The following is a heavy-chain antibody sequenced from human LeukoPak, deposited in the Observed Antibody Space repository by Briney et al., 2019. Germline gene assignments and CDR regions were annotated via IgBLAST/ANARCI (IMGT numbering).Heavy chain of an antibody. CDR2: IYPGDSDT. D-gene: IGHD3-10*02. CDR1: GYIFVSYR. J-gene: IGHJ4*02. CDR3: ARHGEYYVRSVYY. Sequence: AESLLSCYKRAGYIFVSYRHGWVRQMPGKGLEWMGIIYPGDSDTRYSPSFQGQVTISADKSISTASLQWSSLKASDTAMYYCARHGEYYVRSVYYWGRGTLVHVSS. V-gene: IGHV5-51*01.